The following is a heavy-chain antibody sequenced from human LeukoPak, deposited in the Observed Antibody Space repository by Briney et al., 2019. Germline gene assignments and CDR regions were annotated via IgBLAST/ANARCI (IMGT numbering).Heavy chain of an antibody. J-gene: IGHJ4*02. V-gene: IGHV3-15*01. CDR3: TTDRIMITFGGVIVMSY. Sequence: GGSLRLSCAASGFTFSNAWMSWVRQAPGKGLEWVGHIKSKTDGGTTDYAAPVKGRFTISRDDSKNTLYLQMNSLKTEDTAVYYCTTDRIMITFGGVIVMSYWGQGTLVTVSP. CDR1: GFTFSNAW. D-gene: IGHD3-16*02. CDR2: IKSKTDGGTT.